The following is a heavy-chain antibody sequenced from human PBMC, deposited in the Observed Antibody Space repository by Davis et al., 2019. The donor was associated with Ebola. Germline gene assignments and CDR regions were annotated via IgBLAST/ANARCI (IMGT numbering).Heavy chain of an antibody. CDR1: GFTFSSYW. V-gene: IGHV3-7*01. D-gene: IGHD6-13*01. Sequence: GESLKISCAASGFTFSSYWMSWVRQAPGKGLEWVANIKQDGSEKYYVDSVKGRFTISRDNAKNSLYLQMDTLRVEDTALYYCTKGQGYFLDYWGQGTLVTVSS. J-gene: IGHJ4*02. CDR2: IKQDGSEK. CDR3: TKGQGYFLDY.